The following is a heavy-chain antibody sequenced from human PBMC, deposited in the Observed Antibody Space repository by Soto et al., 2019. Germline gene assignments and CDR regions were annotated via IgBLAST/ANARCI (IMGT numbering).Heavy chain of an antibody. Sequence: SETLSLTCTVSGVSISSGGYYWSWIRQHPGKGLEWIGYIYYSGSTYYNPSLKSRVTISVDTSKNQFSLKLSSVTAADTAVYYCARDRFKRYSPRFDPWGQGTLVTVSS. J-gene: IGHJ5*02. CDR1: GVSISSGGYY. CDR2: IYYSGST. D-gene: IGHD1-1*01. CDR3: ARDRFKRYSPRFDP. V-gene: IGHV4-31*03.